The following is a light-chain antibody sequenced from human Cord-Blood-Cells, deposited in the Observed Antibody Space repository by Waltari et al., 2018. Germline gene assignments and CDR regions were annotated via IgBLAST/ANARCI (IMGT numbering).Light chain of an antibody. CDR3: QQRSNWPPYP. Sequence: DIVLTQSPATLSLSPGERATLSCRASQSVGSYLAWYQQKPCQAPRLLIYDASNRATGIAARFSGSGSGTHFTLSFSGLEPEDFAVYYCQQRSNWPPYPFGQRTKLEIK. V-gene: IGKV3-11*01. CDR2: DAS. J-gene: IGKJ2*01. CDR1: QSVGSY.